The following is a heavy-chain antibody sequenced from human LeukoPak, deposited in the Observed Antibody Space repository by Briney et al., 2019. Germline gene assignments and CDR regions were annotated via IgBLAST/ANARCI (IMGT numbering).Heavy chain of an antibody. CDR2: ITTSTSYI. J-gene: IGHJ4*02. CDR3: ARDYSYGSGYLY. V-gene: IGHV3-21*01. D-gene: IGHD3-3*01. Sequence: PGGSLRLSCAASGFTFSSFTMNWVRQAPGKGLEWVSSITTSTSYIYYADSVKDRFTISRDNAKNSLYLQMNSLRAEDTAVYYCARDYSYGSGYLYWGQGTLVTVSS. CDR1: GFTFSSFT.